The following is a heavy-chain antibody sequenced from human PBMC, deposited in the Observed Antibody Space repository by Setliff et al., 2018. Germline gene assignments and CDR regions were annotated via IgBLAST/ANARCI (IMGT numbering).Heavy chain of an antibody. CDR2: IYYSGST. J-gene: IGHJ6*02. Sequence: SETLSLTCTVSGGSISSYYWGWIRQPPGKGLEWIGYIYYSGSTNYNPSLKSRVTISVDTSKNQFSLKLSSVTAADTAVYYCARDRPMAAAGTFIRYYYYYGMDVWGQGTTVTVSS. CDR1: GGSISSYY. CDR3: ARDRPMAAAGTFIRYYYYYGMDV. V-gene: IGHV4-59*01. D-gene: IGHD6-13*01.